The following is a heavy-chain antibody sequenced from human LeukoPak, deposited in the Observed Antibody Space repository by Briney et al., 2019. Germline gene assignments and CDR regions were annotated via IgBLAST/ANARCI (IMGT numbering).Heavy chain of an antibody. V-gene: IGHV1-18*01. CDR1: GYTFINYG. CDR2: ISAYNGNT. J-gene: IGHJ5*02. Sequence: ASVKVSCKASGYTFINYGISWVRQAPGQGLEWMGWISAYNGNTNYAQKVQGRVTMTTDTSTSTAYMELRSLRSDDTAVYYCARDVGITVADSFDPWGQGTLVTVSS. D-gene: IGHD6-13*01. CDR3: ARDVGITVADSFDP.